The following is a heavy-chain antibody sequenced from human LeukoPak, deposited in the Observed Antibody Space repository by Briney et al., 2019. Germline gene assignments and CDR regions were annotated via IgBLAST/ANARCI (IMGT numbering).Heavy chain of an antibody. V-gene: IGHV1-18*01. D-gene: IGHD1-26*01. Sequence: GASVKVSCKASRYTFTTYGISWGRQAPGQGLEWMGWISANNGNTKYNTKYAQNLQGRVTMTTDIYTSTAYMELRTLRSDDTAVYYCARDRDRRGSQSYWGQGTLVPVSS. J-gene: IGHJ4*02. CDR1: RYTFTTYG. CDR3: ARDRDRRGSQSY. CDR2: ISANNGNTKYNT.